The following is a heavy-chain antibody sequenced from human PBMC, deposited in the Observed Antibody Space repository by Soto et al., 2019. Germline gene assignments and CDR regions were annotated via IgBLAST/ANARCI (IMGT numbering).Heavy chain of an antibody. CDR3: PTGRLVTARHYYSGLDV. J-gene: IGHJ6*02. CDR1: GYTFTSYD. V-gene: IGHV1-8*01. Sequence: QMQLVQSGAEVKKPGASVKVSCKASGYTFTSYDINWVRQASGQRPEWMGWMNPNLGNTDYAQRFQDRVTMTRDTSTRTAYMELSTLESGHTAVYYCPTGRLVTARHYYSGLDVWGHGTTVTVSS. D-gene: IGHD2-21*02. CDR2: MNPNLGNT.